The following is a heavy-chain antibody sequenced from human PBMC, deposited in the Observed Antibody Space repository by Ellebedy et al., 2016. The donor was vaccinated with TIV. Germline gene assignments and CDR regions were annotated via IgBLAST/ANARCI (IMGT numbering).Heavy chain of an antibody. CDR2: IYSGGST. CDR1: GGSINSYY. D-gene: IGHD6-19*01. CDR3: ARESSGNFFY. Sequence: MPSETLSLTCDVSGGSINSYYWSWIRQPAGKSLEWIWPIYSGGSTMYNPSLRSRVTMSVDTSKNQFSLKLRSVTAEDTAIYYCARESSGNFFYWGQGILVTVSS. J-gene: IGHJ4*02. V-gene: IGHV4-4*07.